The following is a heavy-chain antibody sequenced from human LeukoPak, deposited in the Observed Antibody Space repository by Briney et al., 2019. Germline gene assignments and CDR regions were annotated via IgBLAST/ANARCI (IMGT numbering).Heavy chain of an antibody. V-gene: IGHV4-39*01. CDR1: GGFVSSSSYY. CDR2: IYYSGTT. Sequence: SETLPLTCTVSGGFVSSSSYYWGWIRQPPGKGLEWIGSIYYSGTTYYIPSLKSRITISVDTSKNQFSLKLNSVTAADTAVYYCARHGGAAAAIDYWGQGTLVTVSS. D-gene: IGHD6-13*01. CDR3: ARHGGAAAAIDY. J-gene: IGHJ4*02.